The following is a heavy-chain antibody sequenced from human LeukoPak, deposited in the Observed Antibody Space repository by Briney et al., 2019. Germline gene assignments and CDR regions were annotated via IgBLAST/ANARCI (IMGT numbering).Heavy chain of an antibody. Sequence: PGGSLRLSCAASGFTFSSYEMNWVRRAPGKGLEWVSYISTSGSTIYYADSVKGRFTISRDNAKNSLYLQMNSLRAEDTAVYYCARDRGYNYGTFDYWGQGILVTVS. CDR1: GFTFSSYE. CDR2: ISTSGSTI. J-gene: IGHJ4*02. CDR3: ARDRGYNYGTFDY. V-gene: IGHV3-48*03. D-gene: IGHD5-18*01.